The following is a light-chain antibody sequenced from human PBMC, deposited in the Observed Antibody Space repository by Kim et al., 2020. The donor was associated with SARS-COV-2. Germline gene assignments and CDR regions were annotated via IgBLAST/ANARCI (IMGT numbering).Light chain of an antibody. Sequence: APGKTATITCGATNIGYNSVHWYQQRPGQAPVMVIYRDGDRPSGIPDRFSGSNSGNTATLTISRVEAGDEADYYCQVWDSSSDVWLFGGGTQLTVL. CDR1: NIGYNS. J-gene: IGLJ2*01. CDR2: RDG. CDR3: QVWDSSSDVWL. V-gene: IGLV3-21*04.